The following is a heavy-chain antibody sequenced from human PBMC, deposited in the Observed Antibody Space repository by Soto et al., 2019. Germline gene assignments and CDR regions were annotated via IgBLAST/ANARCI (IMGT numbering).Heavy chain of an antibody. D-gene: IGHD4-4*01. CDR2: IDPSDSYT. CDR1: GYRFTSYC. J-gene: IGHJ6*01. Sequence: VECLNICCQVLGYRFTSYCISWVLQMPGKGLEWMGRIDPSDSYTNYSPSFQGHVTVSANKSISTAYLQWSSLKASDTAMYYCARETTSVTTPYGMDVWGQGTTVTVSS. CDR3: ARETTSVTTPYGMDV. V-gene: IGHV5-10-1*01.